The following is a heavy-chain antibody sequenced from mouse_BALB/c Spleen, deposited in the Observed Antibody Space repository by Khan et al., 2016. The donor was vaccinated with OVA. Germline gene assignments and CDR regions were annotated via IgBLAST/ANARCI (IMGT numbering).Heavy chain of an antibody. V-gene: IGHV5-6-5*01. CDR1: GFTFSNYV. CDR3: ARDDWCAY. Sequence: EVELVESGGSLVKPGGSLKLSCAASGFTFSNYVMSWVRQTPEKRLEWVASITSGGKNYYPDSVKGRFTISRDNARNILSLQMNNLRSEDTAMYSCARDDWCAYWRQGTLGTGSA. J-gene: IGHJ3*01. CDR2: ITSGGKN.